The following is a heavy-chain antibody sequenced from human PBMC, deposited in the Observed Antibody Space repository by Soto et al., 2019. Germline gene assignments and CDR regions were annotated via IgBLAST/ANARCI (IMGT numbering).Heavy chain of an antibody. CDR1: GFTFANNW. D-gene: IGHD6-19*01. CDR3: ARGSTSGWYRAFDY. J-gene: IGHJ4*01. CDR2: VNLEGAIT. Sequence: EVQLVESGGGLVQPGGSLTLSCAASGFTFANNWMHWVRQVPGKGLVWVSRVNLEGAITTYADLVRGRFTVSRDNAKNTLYLQLTSLRAEDTCIYYCARGSTSGWYRAFDYWGRLTLVTVSS. V-gene: IGHV3-74*01.